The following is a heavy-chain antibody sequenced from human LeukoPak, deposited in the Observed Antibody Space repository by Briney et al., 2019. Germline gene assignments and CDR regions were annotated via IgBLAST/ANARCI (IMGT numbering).Heavy chain of an antibody. CDR1: GYTFNNYY. J-gene: IGHJ6*02. V-gene: IGHV1-46*02. Sequence: ASVKVSCKASGYTFNNYYMYWVRQAPGQGLEWMGMINPSGGGTSYAQKFQGRVTMTRDTSTRTVYMEVSSLKPEDTAVYYCARGAGTGGGYYYYGMDVWGQGTTVTVSS. D-gene: IGHD6-19*01. CDR3: ARGAGTGGGYYYYGMDV. CDR2: INPSGGGT.